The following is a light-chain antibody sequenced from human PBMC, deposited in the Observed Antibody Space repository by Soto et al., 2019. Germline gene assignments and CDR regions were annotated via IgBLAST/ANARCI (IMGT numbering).Light chain of an antibody. V-gene: IGLV2-14*01. CDR3: SPFTSSTTYV. CDR1: SSDVGNYNY. J-gene: IGLJ1*01. CDR2: NVN. Sequence: QSALTQSASLSGSPGQSITISCTRTSSDVGNYNYVSWYQQHPGEVPKLIIFNVNNRPSGVSNRFSGSKSGNTASLTISGLQAEDEADHYCSPFTSSTTYVFGTGTKVTVL.